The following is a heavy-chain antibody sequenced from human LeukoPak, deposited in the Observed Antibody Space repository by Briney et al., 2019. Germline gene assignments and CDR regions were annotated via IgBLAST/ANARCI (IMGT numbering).Heavy chain of an antibody. CDR1: GFTFSSYA. Sequence: GGSLRLSCAASGFTFSSYAMHCVRQAPGKGLEWVAVISYDGSNKYYADSVKGRFTISRDNSKNTLYLQMNSLRAEDTAVYYCASLLLLQNSYLIPWYSDYYGMDVWGQGTTVTVSS. J-gene: IGHJ6*02. V-gene: IGHV3-30-3*01. D-gene: IGHD3-10*01. CDR2: ISYDGSNK. CDR3: ASLLLLQNSYLIPWYSDYYGMDV.